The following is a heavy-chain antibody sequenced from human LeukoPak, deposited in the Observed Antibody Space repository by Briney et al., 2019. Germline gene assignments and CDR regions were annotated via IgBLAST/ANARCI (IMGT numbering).Heavy chain of an antibody. V-gene: IGHV3-23*01. J-gene: IGHJ6*04. Sequence: GGSLRLSCAASGFTFDDYAMHWVRHAPGKGLEWVSGISGSGGSTYYADSVKGRFTISRDNSKNTLYLQMNSLRAEDTAVYYCAELGITMIGGVWGKGTTVTISS. CDR2: ISGSGGST. CDR3: AELGITMIGGV. D-gene: IGHD3-10*02. CDR1: GFTFDDYA.